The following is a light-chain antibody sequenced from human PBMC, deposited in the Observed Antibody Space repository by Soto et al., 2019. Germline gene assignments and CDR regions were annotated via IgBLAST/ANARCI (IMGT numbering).Light chain of an antibody. CDR2: QAS. V-gene: IGKV1-5*03. CDR3: QQYDNYPLT. Sequence: DIQMTQSPSTLSGSVGDRVTITCRASQTISSWLAWYQQKPGKAPNLLIYQASTLETGVPSRFSGSGSGTEFTLTISGLQPDDFASYYCQQYDNYPLTFGGGTKVDIK. CDR1: QTISSW. J-gene: IGKJ4*01.